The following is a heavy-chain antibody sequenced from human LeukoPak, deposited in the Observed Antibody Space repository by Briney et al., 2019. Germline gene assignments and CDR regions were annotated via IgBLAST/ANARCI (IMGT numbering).Heavy chain of an antibody. D-gene: IGHD3-3*01. CDR3: ARGQRAHVEWSPYMDV. V-gene: IGHV3-NL1*01. Sequence: QPGGSLRLSCAASGFTFSSYGMHWVRQAPGKGLEWVSFIYSGGNTYFADSVKGRFTLSRDNSKSTLYLQMNNLRTEDTAVYYCARGQRAHVEWSPYMDVWGKGTTVTVSS. CDR2: IYSGGNT. CDR1: GFTFSSYG. J-gene: IGHJ6*04.